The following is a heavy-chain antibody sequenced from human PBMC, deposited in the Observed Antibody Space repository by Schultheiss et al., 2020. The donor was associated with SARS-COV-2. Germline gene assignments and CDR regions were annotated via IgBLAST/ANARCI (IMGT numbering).Heavy chain of an antibody. J-gene: IGHJ4*02. V-gene: IGHV4-59*01. CDR2: VYYSGST. Sequence: SETLSLTCAVYGGSFSGYHWSWIRQPPGKGLEWIGYVYYSGSTNYSPSFKSRVTISVDTSKNQFSLKLSSVTAADTAVYYCARRDGYNYFDYWGQGTLVTVSS. CDR3: ARRDGYNYFDY. D-gene: IGHD5-24*01. CDR1: GGSFSGYH.